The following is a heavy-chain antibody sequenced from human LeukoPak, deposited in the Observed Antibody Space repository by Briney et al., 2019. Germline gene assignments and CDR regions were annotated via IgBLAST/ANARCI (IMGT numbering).Heavy chain of an antibody. CDR2: FSCSGST. D-gene: IGHD2-15*01. J-gene: IGHJ5*02. Sequence: SETLSLTCSVSGGSISSCTYSWGWIRQPPGKGLEWIGSFSCSGSTYYNPSLKSRVTISVDTSKSQFSLYMDSVTAADTAVYYCARGEIGYCSGGSCYSDWFDPWGQGTLVTVSS. V-gene: IGHV4-39*07. CDR1: GGSISSCTYS. CDR3: ARGEIGYCSGGSCYSDWFDP.